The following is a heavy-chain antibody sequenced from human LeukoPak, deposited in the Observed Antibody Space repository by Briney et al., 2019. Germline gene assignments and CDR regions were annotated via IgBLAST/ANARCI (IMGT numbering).Heavy chain of an antibody. CDR3: ARAVAAAGLYGMDV. D-gene: IGHD6-13*01. Sequence: ASVKVSCKASGGTFSSYAISWVRQAPGQGLGWMGRIIPILGIANYAQKFQGRVTITADKSTSTAYMELSSLRSEDTAVYYCARAVAAAGLYGMDVWGQGTTVTVSS. J-gene: IGHJ6*02. CDR2: IIPILGIA. CDR1: GGTFSSYA. V-gene: IGHV1-69*04.